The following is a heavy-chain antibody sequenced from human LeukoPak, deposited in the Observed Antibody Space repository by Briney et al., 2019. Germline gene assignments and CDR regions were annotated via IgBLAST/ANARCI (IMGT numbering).Heavy chain of an antibody. CDR2: ISGSGGST. D-gene: IGHD6-13*01. CDR3: AKFRDSSSWVWFDP. J-gene: IGHJ5*02. V-gene: IGHV3-23*01. CDR1: GFTFSSYS. Sequence: PGGSLRLSCAASGFTFSSYSMICVRQAPGKGLERVSAISGSGGSTYYADSVKGRFTISRDNSKNTLYLQMNSLRAEDTAVYYCAKFRDSSSWVWFDPWGQGTLVTVSS.